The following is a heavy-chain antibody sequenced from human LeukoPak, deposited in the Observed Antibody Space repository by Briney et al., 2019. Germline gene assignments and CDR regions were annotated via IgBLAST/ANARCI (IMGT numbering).Heavy chain of an antibody. J-gene: IGHJ4*02. CDR1: GFTFSSYS. CDR2: ISSSSSTI. CDR3: ARDNHYYDFWSGPLDY. Sequence: GGSLRLSCAASGFTFSSYSMNWVRQAPGKGLEWVSYISSSSSTIYYADSVKGRFTISRDNAKNSLYLHMNSLRAEDTAVYYCARDNHYYDFWSGPLDYWGQGTLVTVSS. V-gene: IGHV3-48*04. D-gene: IGHD3-3*01.